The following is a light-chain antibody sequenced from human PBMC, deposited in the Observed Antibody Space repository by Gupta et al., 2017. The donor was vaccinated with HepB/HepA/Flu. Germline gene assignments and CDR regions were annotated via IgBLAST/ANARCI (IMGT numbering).Light chain of an antibody. CDR2: KAS. J-gene: IGKJ4*01. CDR1: QSISSW. V-gene: IGKV1-5*03. CDR3: QQENSSSIT. Sequence: TQSPSTLSASVGDRVTITCRASQSISSWLAWYQQKPGKAPKLLIYKASSLESGVPSRFSGSGSGTEFTLTISSLQPDDFATYYCQQENSSSITFGGGTKVDIK.